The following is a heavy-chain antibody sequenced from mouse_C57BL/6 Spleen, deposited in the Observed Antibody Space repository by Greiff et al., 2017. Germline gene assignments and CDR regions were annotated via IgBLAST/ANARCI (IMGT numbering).Heavy chain of an antibody. CDR1: GYTFTSYW. V-gene: IGHV1-61*01. J-gene: IGHJ2*01. CDR3: ARGGFFDY. CDR2: IYPSDSET. Sequence: VQLQQPGAELVRPGSSVKLSCQASGYTFTSYWMDWVKQRPGQGLEWIGNIYPSDSETHYNQKFKDKATLTVDKSSSTAYMQLSSLTSEDSAVYYCARGGFFDYWGQGTTLTVSS.